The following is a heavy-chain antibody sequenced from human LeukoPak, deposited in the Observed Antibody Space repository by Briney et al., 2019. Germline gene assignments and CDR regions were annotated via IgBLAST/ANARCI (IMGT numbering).Heavy chain of an antibody. CDR1: GFTVSSNY. D-gene: IGHD4-11*01. Sequence: PGGSLRLSCAASGFTVSSNYMSWVRQAPGKGLEWVSVIYSGGSTDYADSVKGRFTISRDNSKNTLYLQMNSLRAEDTAVYYCARAGEGLQSYGFDMWGQGTKVSVST. CDR3: ARAGEGLQSYGFDM. CDR2: IYSGGST. V-gene: IGHV3-53*01. J-gene: IGHJ3*02.